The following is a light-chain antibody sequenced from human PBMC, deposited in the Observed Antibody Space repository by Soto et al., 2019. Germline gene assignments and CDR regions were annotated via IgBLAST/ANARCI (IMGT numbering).Light chain of an antibody. V-gene: IGKV3-20*01. CDR2: GSS. CDR3: QQYGTAPLT. Sequence: EIVLTQSPGTLSLSPGERATLSCRASQSVGNTYLAWYQQKAGQAPRLLLYGSSSRATGIPDRFSGSGSGTDFTLTISRLEPEDFAVYYCQQYGTAPLTFGPGTKVEIK. CDR1: QSVGNTY. J-gene: IGKJ3*01.